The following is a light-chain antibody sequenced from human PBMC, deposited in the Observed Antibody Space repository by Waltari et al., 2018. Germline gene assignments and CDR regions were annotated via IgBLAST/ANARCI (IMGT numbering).Light chain of an antibody. CDR3: SSYTSTSTYV. Sequence: TISCTGTSSDVGGYNYVSWYQQHPGKAPKLMIYDVVNRPSGISNRFSGSKSGNTASLTISGLQAEDEGDYYCSSYTSTSTYVFGTGTKVTVL. V-gene: IGLV2-14*04. J-gene: IGLJ1*01. CDR1: SSDVGGYNY. CDR2: DVV.